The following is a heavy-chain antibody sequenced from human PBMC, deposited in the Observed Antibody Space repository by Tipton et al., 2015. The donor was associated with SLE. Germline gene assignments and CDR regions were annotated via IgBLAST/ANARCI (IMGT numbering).Heavy chain of an antibody. J-gene: IGHJ1*01. V-gene: IGHV1-2*02. CDR2: INPNSGGT. CDR1: GYTFTGYY. D-gene: IGHD4-17*01. Sequence: QSGPEVKKPGASVKVSCKASGYTFTGYYMHWVRQAPGQGLEWMGWINPNSGGTNYAQKFQGRVTMTRDTSINTAHMELSSLRFDDTAVYYCATVYGDYDGFQHWGQGTLVTVSS. CDR3: ATVYGDYDGFQH.